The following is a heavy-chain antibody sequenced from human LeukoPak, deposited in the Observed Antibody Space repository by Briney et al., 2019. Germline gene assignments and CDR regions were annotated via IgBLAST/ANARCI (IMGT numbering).Heavy chain of an antibody. CDR2: INPNSGGT. V-gene: IGHV1-2*06. Sequence: GASVKVSRKASGYTFTGYYMHWVRQAPGHGLDWMGRINPNSGGTNYAQKFQGRVTMTRDTSISTAYMELSRLRSEDTAVYYCARGGGPTVTPSWGQGTLVTVSS. J-gene: IGHJ4*02. CDR3: ARGGGPTVTPS. CDR1: GYTFTGYY. D-gene: IGHD4-17*01.